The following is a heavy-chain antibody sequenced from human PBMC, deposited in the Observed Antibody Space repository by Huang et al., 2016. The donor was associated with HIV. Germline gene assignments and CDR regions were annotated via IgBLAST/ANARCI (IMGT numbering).Heavy chain of an antibody. CDR2: INRDGSST. Sequence: EVQLVESGGGLVQPGGSLRLSCAASGFSISSYWMHWVRQAPGKGLVGVSRINRDGSSTSSADAVKGRFTISRDNAKNTLYLQMNSLRAEDTAVYYCARDPRIQSWLNFFDYWGQGTLVSVSS. CDR1: GFSISSYW. V-gene: IGHV3-74*01. J-gene: IGHJ4*02. D-gene: IGHD3-22*01. CDR3: ARDPRIQSWLNFFDY.